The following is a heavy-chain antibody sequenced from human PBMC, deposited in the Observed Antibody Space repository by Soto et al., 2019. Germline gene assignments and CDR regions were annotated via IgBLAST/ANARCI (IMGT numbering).Heavy chain of an antibody. Sequence: EVQLVQSGAEVKKPGESLKISCKGSEYTFTNYWIGWVRQMPGKGLEWMGIIYPGDSDTTYSPSFQGQVTISVDKSISTAYLQWSSLKASDTAIYYCARSGDTALIHAFDMWGQGTVVTVSS. V-gene: IGHV5-51*01. CDR1: EYTFTNYW. J-gene: IGHJ3*02. CDR2: IYPGDSDT. D-gene: IGHD5-18*01. CDR3: ARSGDTALIHAFDM.